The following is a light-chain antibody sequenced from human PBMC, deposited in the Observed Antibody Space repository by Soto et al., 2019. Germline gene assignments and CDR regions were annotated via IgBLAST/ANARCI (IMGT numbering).Light chain of an antibody. CDR1: QSVSIL. Sequence: EIVMTQSPATLSVAPEEVATLSCRASQSVSILLAWYQQKPGQAPRLIIYGASTRATGIPARFSGSGSGTEFTLTISSLQSVDFAVYSCQQYNNWPWTFGQGTTGDIK. CDR2: GAS. CDR3: QQYNNWPWT. J-gene: IGKJ1*01. V-gene: IGKV3-15*01.